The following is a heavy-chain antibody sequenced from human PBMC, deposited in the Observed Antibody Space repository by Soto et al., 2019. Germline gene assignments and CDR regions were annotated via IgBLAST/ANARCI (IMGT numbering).Heavy chain of an antibody. CDR1: GFTVSSNY. J-gene: IGHJ6*02. CDR3: AKLGGGYSGYDSLSVSGYYYGMDV. V-gene: IGHV3-53*01. Sequence: GGSLRLSCAASGFTVSSNYMSWVRQAPGKGLEWVSVIYSGGSTYYADSVKGRFTISRDNSKNTLYLQMNSLRAEDTAVYYCAKLGGGYSGYDSLSVSGYYYGMDVWGQGTTVTVSS. D-gene: IGHD5-12*01. CDR2: IYSGGST.